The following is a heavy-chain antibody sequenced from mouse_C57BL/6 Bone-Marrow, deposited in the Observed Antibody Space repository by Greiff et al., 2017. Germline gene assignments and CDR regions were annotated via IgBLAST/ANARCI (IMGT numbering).Heavy chain of an antibody. J-gene: IGHJ1*03. CDR1: GFTFSSYT. D-gene: IGHD1-1*01. CDR3: SRQVTTVLATKYFDV. CDR2: ISGGGGNT. Sequence: EVKLVESGGGLVKPGGSLKLSCAASGFTFSSYTMSWVRQTPETRLQWVAAISGGGGNTYYPDSVKGRFTISRYNDKNILYLQMSSLRSEDTALYYCSRQVTTVLATKYFDVWGTGTTVTVSS. V-gene: IGHV5-9*01.